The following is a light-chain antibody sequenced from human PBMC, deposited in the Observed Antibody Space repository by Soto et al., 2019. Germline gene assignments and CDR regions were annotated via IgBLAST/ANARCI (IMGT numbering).Light chain of an antibody. CDR3: QQYGSSPLT. CDR2: GAS. J-gene: IGKJ1*01. CDR1: QSVSSSY. Sequence: PGERATLSCRASQSVSSSYVAWYQQKPGQSPRLLIYGASSRATGIPDRFTGSGSGTDFSLTISRLEPEDFAVYYCQQYGSSPLTFGQGTKVDI. V-gene: IGKV3-20*01.